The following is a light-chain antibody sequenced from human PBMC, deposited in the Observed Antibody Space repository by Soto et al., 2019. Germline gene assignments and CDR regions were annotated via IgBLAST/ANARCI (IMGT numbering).Light chain of an antibody. Sequence: QSVLTQSPSASASLGASVKLTCTLSSGHTSYAIAWHQQQPEKGPRYLMKVNSDGSHSKGDEIPDRFSGSSSGTERHLTISSLQSEDEADYYCQTWGTAIHDVVFGGGTKLTVL. CDR1: SGHTSYA. CDR2: VNSDGSH. J-gene: IGLJ2*01. V-gene: IGLV4-69*01. CDR3: QTWGTAIHDVV.